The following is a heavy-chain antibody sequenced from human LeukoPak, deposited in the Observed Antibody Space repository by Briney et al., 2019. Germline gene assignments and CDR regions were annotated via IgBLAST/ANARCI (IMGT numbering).Heavy chain of an antibody. J-gene: IGHJ4*02. CDR1: GYTFTGYY. CDR3: ARGRYSSRYYFDY. CDR2: INPNSGGT. Sequence: ASVEVSCKASGYTFTGYYMHWVRQAPGQGLEWMGWINPNSGGTNYAQKFQGRVTMTRDTSISTAYMELSRLRSDDTAVYYCARGRYSSRYYFDYWGQGTLVTVSS. V-gene: IGHV1-2*02. D-gene: IGHD6-13*01.